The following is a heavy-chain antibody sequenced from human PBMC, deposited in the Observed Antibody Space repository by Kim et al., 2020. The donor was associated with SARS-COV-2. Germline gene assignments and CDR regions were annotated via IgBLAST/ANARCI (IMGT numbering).Heavy chain of an antibody. D-gene: IGHD6-19*01. CDR2: INHSGST. Sequence: SETLSLTCAVYGGSFSGYYWSWIRQPPGKGLEWIGEINHSGSTNYNPSLKSRVTISVDTSKNQFSLKLSSVTAADTAVYYCARGVLIGGWYGFDYYYGM. J-gene: IGHJ6*01. CDR3: ARGVLIGGWYGFDYYYGM. CDR1: GGSFSGYY. V-gene: IGHV4-34*01.